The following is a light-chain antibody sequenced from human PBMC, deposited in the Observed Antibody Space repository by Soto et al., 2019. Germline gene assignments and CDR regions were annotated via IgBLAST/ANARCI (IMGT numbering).Light chain of an antibody. CDR2: KIS. Sequence: DIVLTQTRLSSPVTLGQPASISCRSSQSLVHIDGNTYFNWLQQRPGQPPRLLSYKISNRFPGVPDRFSGRWAGTDFTLKISRVEAEDVGVYYCMQATQSYTFGQGTRLEIK. CDR3: MQATQSYT. J-gene: IGKJ2*01. V-gene: IGKV2-24*01. CDR1: QSLVHIDGNTY.